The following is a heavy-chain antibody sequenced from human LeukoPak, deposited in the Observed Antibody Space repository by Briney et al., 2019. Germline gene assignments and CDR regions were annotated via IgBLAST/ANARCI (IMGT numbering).Heavy chain of an antibody. CDR3: ASWGL. Sequence: PGGSLRLSCAASGITFSAYWMGWVRQAPGKGLEWVANITPDGSETYYVDSVKGRFAISRDNAKNSLYLQMDSLRAEDTAVYYCASWGLWGQGTLVTVSS. V-gene: IGHV3-7*05. CDR2: ITPDGSET. J-gene: IGHJ4*02. D-gene: IGHD3-16*01. CDR1: GITFSAYW.